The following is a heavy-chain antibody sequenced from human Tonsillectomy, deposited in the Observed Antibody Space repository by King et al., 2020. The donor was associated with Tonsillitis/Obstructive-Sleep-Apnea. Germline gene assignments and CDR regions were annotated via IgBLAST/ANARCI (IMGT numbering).Heavy chain of an antibody. Sequence: VQLVESGGGLVQPGGSLRLSCAASGFTFSSYAMSWVRQAPGKGLEWVSAISGSGGSTYYADSVKGRFTISRDNSKNTLYLQMNSLGAEDTAVYYCASAEGYCSGGSCARAFDIWGQGTMVTVSS. CDR3: ASAEGYCSGGSCARAFDI. D-gene: IGHD2-15*01. J-gene: IGHJ3*02. CDR2: ISGSGGST. V-gene: IGHV3-23*04. CDR1: GFTFSSYA.